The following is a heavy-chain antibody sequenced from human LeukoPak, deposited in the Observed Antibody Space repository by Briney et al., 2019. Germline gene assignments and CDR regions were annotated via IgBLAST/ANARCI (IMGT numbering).Heavy chain of an antibody. Sequence: SETLSLTCAVSGGSLSPHYWSWLRRPLGKGLEWIGEINNRGTTNYSPSLRGRATISVDTSKNQFSLRLTSVTAADTAMYYCARVPLWWLTPFDFWGQGTLATVSS. V-gene: IGHV4-34*01. D-gene: IGHD5-12*01. CDR3: ARVPLWWLTPFDF. CDR2: INNRGTT. J-gene: IGHJ4*02. CDR1: GGSLSPHY.